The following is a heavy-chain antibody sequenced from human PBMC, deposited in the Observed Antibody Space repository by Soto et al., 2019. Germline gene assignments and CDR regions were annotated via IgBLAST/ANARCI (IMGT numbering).Heavy chain of an antibody. CDR2: ISFEGNTQ. J-gene: IGHJ6*02. V-gene: IGHV3-30*05. Sequence: QVQLVESGGGVVQPGRSLRLSCAASGFTLSRYGMHWVRQAPGKGLEWVAVISFEGNTQYYADSVKGRFTISRDNSKDTLSLQIHSLRPEDTAVYSCARGAEHQLLSRDYFYGMDVWGQGTTVSVSS. D-gene: IGHD1-1*01. CDR3: ARGAEHQLLSRDYFYGMDV. CDR1: GFTLSRYG.